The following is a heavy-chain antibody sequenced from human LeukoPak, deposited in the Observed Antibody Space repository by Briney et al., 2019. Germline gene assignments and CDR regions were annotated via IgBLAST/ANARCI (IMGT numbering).Heavy chain of an antibody. V-gene: IGHV3-23*01. Sequence: PGGSLRLSCAASGFTFSSYAMSWVRQAPGKGLEWVSAISGSGGGTHYADSVKGRFTISRDNSKNTLYLQMNSLRAEDTAVYYCARDRGGAAGPYYYMDVWGKGTTVTVSS. CDR2: ISGSGGGT. CDR3: ARDRGGAAGPYYYMDV. J-gene: IGHJ6*03. CDR1: GFTFSSYA. D-gene: IGHD6-13*01.